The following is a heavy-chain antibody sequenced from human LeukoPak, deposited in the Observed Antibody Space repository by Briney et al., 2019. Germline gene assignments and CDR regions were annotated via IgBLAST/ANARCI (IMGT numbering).Heavy chain of an antibody. CDR3: AAIRYNYAKSF. CDR2: VDPADGEV. Sequence: ATVKISCKTSVYTFTSYFIHWVQQAPGKGLKWVGRVDPADGEVIYGEKFQGRVTINADTSTDTSYMELTSLRSEDTAMFYCAAIRYNYAKSFWGQGALVTVSS. J-gene: IGHJ4*02. V-gene: IGHV1-69-2*01. D-gene: IGHD2-8*01. CDR1: VYTFTSYF.